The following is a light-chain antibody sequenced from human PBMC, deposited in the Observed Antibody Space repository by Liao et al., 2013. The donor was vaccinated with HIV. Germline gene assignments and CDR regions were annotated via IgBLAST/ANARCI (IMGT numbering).Light chain of an antibody. V-gene: IGLV3-1*01. J-gene: IGLJ1*01. Sequence: SYELTQAPSVSVPPGQTANITCSGDYLGDKYASWYQLRPGQSPVLVIYQDNKRPSRIPERFSGSTSGNTATLTISGTQAVDEADYYCQTWDSTSYVFGTGTKVIVL. CDR1: YLGDKY. CDR2: QDN. CDR3: QTWDSTSYV.